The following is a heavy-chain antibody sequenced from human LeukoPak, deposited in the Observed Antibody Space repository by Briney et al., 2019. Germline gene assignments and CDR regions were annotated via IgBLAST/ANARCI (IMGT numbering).Heavy chain of an antibody. CDR1: GFPFTIAW. J-gene: IGHJ4*02. V-gene: IGHV3-15*01. Sequence: GGSLRLSCAASGFPFTIAWMSWVRQAPGNGLEWIGRIRSKNDGGTTDYAAPVKGKFTISRDDSKSTLYLHMSSLTTEDTAIYSCTAYYDFLPVYNTRRDYWGRGTLVTVS. CDR2: IRSKNDGGTT. CDR3: TAYYDFLPVYNTRRDY. D-gene: IGHD3-9*01.